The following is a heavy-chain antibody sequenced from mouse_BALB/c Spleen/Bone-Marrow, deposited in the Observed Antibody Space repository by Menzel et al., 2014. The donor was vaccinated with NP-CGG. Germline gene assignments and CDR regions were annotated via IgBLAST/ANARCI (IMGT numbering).Heavy chain of an antibody. CDR3: ARCGYYGFLHY. D-gene: IGHD1-1*01. CDR1: GFDFSRYW. V-gene: IGHV4-1*02. J-gene: IGHJ2*01. Sequence: EVKLVESGGSLVQPGGSLKLSCAASGFDFSRYWMSWVRQAPGKGLEWIGEINPDSRTINYTPSLKDKFIISRDNAKNTLDLQMSRVRSEDAGLYYCARCGYYGFLHYWGQGTTLTVSS. CDR2: INPDSRTI.